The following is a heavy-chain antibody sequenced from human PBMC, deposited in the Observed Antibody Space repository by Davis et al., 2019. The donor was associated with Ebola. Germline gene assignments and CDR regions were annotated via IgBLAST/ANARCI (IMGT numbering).Heavy chain of an antibody. D-gene: IGHD3-22*01. CDR1: GGSIGSTTYY. V-gene: IGHV4-39*01. J-gene: IGHJ4*02. Sequence: SETLSLTCTVSGGSIGSTTYYWGWIRQPPGKGLEWIGSIHYGGSTYYTPSLKSRVTISVDTSKNQFSLKLSSVTAADTAVYYCARAIVQYYYDSSGYYSGVNYFDYWGQGTLVTVSS. CDR3: ARAIVQYYYDSSGYYSGVNYFDY. CDR2: IHYGGST.